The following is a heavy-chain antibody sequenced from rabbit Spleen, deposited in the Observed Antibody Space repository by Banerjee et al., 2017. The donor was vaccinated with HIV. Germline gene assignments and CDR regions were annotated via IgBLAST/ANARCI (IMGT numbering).Heavy chain of an antibody. D-gene: IGHD8-1*01. CDR2: IYTGRSGST. J-gene: IGHJ6*01. Sequence: QSLEESGGDLVKPGASLTLTCTASGFSFSSSDWICWVRQAPGKRLEWIACIYTGRSGSTYYASWAKGRFTISKTSSTTVTLQMTSLTVADTATYFCARAGGSNYPYYGMDLWGQGTLVTVS. CDR3: ARAGGSNYPYYGMDL. CDR1: GFSFSSSDW. V-gene: IGHV1S40*01.